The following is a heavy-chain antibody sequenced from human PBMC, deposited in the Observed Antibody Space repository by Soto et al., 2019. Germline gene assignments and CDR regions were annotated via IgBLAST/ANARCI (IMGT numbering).Heavy chain of an antibody. CDR2: IYYSGST. Sequence: LSLTCAVSGGSISSGGYSWSWIRQPPGKGLEWIGYIYYSGSTNYNPSLKSRVTISVDTSKNQFSLKLSSVTAADTAVYYCATVPDYWGQGTLVTVSS. CDR3: ATVPDY. CDR1: GGSISSGGYS. V-gene: IGHV4-30-2*01. J-gene: IGHJ4*02.